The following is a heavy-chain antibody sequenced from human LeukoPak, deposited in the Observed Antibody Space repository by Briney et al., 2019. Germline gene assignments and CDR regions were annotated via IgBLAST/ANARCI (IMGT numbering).Heavy chain of an antibody. CDR1: GGSFSGYY. Sequence: SETLSLTCAVYGGSFSGYYWSWIRQPPGKGLKWIGEINHSGSTNYNPSLKSRVTISVDTSKNQFSLKLSSVTAADTVVYYCARGGSPITGTEWRSSYAFDIWGQGTMVTVSS. V-gene: IGHV4-34*01. D-gene: IGHD1-7*01. CDR3: ARGGSPITGTEWRSSYAFDI. J-gene: IGHJ3*02. CDR2: INHSGST.